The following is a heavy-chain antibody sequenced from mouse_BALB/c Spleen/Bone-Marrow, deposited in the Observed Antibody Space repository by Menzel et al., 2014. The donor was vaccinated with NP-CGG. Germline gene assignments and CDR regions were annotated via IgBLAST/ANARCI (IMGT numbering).Heavy chain of an antibody. CDR2: IYPGDGDT. J-gene: IGHJ1*01. Sequence: VQLQQSGPELVKPGASVKISCKASGYAFTSSWMNWVKQRPGQGLEWIGRIYPGDGDTNYNGAFKGKATLTADTTSSTAYTQITSLSSVDPAISFFARHAYDNSYWYFYVWGAGAPVSVSS. D-gene: IGHD2-1*01. CDR3: ARHAYDNSYWYFYV. CDR1: GYAFTSSW. V-gene: IGHV1-82*01.